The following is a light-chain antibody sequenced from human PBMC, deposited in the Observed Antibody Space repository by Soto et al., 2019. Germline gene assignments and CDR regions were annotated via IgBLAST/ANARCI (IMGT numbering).Light chain of an antibody. Sequence: DIVMTQSPDSLAVCLGERATINCKSSQSVLYSSNNKNYLAWYQQKPGQPPKLLIYWASTRESGVPDRFSGSGSGTDFTLTISSLQAEYVAVYYCQQYYSTPLFTFGPGTKVDIK. V-gene: IGKV4-1*01. CDR2: WAS. CDR3: QQYYSTPLFT. J-gene: IGKJ3*01. CDR1: QSVLYSSNNKNY.